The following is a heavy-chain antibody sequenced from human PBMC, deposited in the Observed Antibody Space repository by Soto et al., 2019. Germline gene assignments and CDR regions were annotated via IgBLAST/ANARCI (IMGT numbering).Heavy chain of an antibody. CDR3: AREIIPLTTDWYFDL. CDR2: IFHSGST. V-gene: IGHV4-30-4*01. J-gene: IGHJ2*01. CDR1: GGSISGGLYY. D-gene: IGHD4-17*01. Sequence: QVQLQESGPGLVKPSETLSLTCTVSGGSISGGLYYWSWVRQSPGKGLEWIGYIFHSGSTFYNPSLGSRVTISVDTSKNQSSLRLSSVTAADTAVYYCAREIIPLTTDWYFDLWGRGTRVTVSS.